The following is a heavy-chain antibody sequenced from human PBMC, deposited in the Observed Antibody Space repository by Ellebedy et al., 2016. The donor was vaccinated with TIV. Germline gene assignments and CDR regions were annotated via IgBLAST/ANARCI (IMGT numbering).Heavy chain of an antibody. J-gene: IGHJ4*02. CDR1: GGSFSGYY. Sequence: SETLSLXCAVYGGSFSGYYWSWIRQPPGKGLEWIGEINHSGSTNYNPSLKSRVTISVDTSKNQFSLKLSSVTAADTAVYYCARTLRYFDYFDYWGQGTLVTVSS. V-gene: IGHV4-34*01. D-gene: IGHD3-9*01. CDR3: ARTLRYFDYFDY. CDR2: INHSGST.